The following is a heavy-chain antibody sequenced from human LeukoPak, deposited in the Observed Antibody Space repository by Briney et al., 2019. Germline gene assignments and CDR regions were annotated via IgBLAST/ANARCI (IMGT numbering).Heavy chain of an antibody. Sequence: ASVKVSCKASGYTFTSYYMHWVRQAPGQGLDWMGIINPSGGSTSYAQKFQGRVTMTRDTSTSTVYMELSSLRSEDTAVYYCARTYSSGWYFDYWGQGTLVTVSS. J-gene: IGHJ4*02. CDR3: ARTYSSGWYFDY. V-gene: IGHV1-46*01. CDR1: GYTFTSYY. D-gene: IGHD6-19*01. CDR2: INPSGGST.